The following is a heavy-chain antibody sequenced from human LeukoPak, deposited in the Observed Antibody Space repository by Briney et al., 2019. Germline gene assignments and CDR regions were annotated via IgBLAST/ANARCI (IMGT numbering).Heavy chain of an antibody. CDR1: GGSISSYY. D-gene: IGHD2-2*01. Sequence: SETLSLTCTVSGGSISSYYWSWIRQPAGKGLEWIGRIYTSGSTNYNPSLKSRVTISVDTSKNQFSLKLSSVTAADTAVYYCARVVVVVVPAGTYYYYYYMDVWGKGTTVTVSS. CDR2: IYTSGST. CDR3: ARVVVVVVPAGTYYYYYYMDV. J-gene: IGHJ6*03. V-gene: IGHV4-4*07.